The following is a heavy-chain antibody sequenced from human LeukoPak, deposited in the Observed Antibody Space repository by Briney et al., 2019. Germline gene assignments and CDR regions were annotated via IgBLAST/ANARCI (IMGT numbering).Heavy chain of an antibody. Sequence: GGSLRLSCAASGFSFSSHWMSWVRQAPGKGLEWVANINQDGSEKQYVDSVKGRFTISRDNAKNSLYLQMNSLRAEDTAVYYCARDGVRDGLYFDYWGLGNVVTVSS. J-gene: IGHJ4*02. CDR3: ARDGVRDGLYFDY. V-gene: IGHV3-7*01. D-gene: IGHD5-24*01. CDR2: INQDGSEK. CDR1: GFSFSSHW.